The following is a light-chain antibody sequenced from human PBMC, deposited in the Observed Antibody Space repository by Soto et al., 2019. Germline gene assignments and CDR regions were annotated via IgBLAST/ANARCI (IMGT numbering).Light chain of an antibody. CDR2: EVS. Sequence: QSVLTQPASVSGSPGQSITISCTGTSSDVGSYNLVSWYQQHPGKAPKLMIYEVSKRPSGVSNRFSGSKSGNTASLTISGLQAEDEADYYCCSYAGSSSPYVFGTGINVTVL. V-gene: IGLV2-23*02. J-gene: IGLJ1*01. CDR1: SSDVGSYNL. CDR3: CSYAGSSSPYV.